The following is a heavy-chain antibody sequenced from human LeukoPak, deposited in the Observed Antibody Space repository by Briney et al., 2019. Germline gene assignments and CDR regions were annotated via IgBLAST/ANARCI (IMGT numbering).Heavy chain of an antibody. V-gene: IGHV4-34*01. J-gene: IGHJ5*02. CDR2: INHSGST. Sequence: PPETLSLTCAVYGGSFSGYYWSWIRQPPGKGLEWIGEINHSGSTNYNPSLKSRVTISVDTSKNQFSLKLSSVTAADTAVYYCARGKSAVAYTISTIFSLNWFDPWGQGTLVTVSS. D-gene: IGHD3-9*01. CDR1: GGSFSGYY. CDR3: ARGKSAVAYTISTIFSLNWFDP.